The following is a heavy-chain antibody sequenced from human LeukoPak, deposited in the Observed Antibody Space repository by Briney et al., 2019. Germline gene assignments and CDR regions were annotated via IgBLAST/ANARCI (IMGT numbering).Heavy chain of an antibody. V-gene: IGHV3-21*01. Sequence: GGSLRLSCAASGFTFSSYSRNWVRQAPGKGLEWVSSISSSSSYIHYADSVKGRFTISRDNAKNSLYLQMNSLRAEDTAVYYCARRSRAPDYWGQGTLVTVSS. J-gene: IGHJ4*02. D-gene: IGHD1-14*01. CDR3: ARRSRAPDY. CDR2: ISSSSSYI. CDR1: GFTFSSYS.